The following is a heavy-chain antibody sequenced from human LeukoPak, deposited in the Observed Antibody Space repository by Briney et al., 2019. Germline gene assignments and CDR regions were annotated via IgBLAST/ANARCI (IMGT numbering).Heavy chain of an antibody. CDR1: GFTFSNSW. Sequence: EESLRLSCAASGFTFSNSWMQWVRQVPGKGLVWVSRINTDGTSTSYADSVRGRFIISRDNAKNTLYLQMNSLRAEDTAVYYCARPQQGGTTRSHGLDVWGQGTTVTVSS. D-gene: IGHD2-2*01. J-gene: IGHJ6*02. V-gene: IGHV3-74*01. CDR3: ARPQQGGTTRSHGLDV. CDR2: INTDGTST.